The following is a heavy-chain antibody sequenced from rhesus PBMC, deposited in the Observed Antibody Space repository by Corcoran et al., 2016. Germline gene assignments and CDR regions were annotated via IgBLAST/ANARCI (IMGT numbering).Heavy chain of an antibody. D-gene: IGHD3-16*01. CDR2: ISGSGGST. CDR1: GGSISSNY. Sequence: QLQLQESGPGLVKPSETPSLTCAVSGGSISSNYWSWIRQPQGKGLEWIGRISGSGGSTDYNPTRKSRVTISTDTSKNPFSLKLSSVTAADTAVYYCARGYYCSGSYLDFWGQGLRVTVSS. CDR3: ARGYYCSGSYLDF. J-gene: IGHJ3*01. V-gene: IGHV4-173*01.